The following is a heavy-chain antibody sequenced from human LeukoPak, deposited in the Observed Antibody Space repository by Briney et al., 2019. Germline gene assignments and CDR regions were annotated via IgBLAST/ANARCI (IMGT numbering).Heavy chain of an antibody. J-gene: IGHJ4*02. CDR1: GFTFSSYA. D-gene: IGHD5-18*01. V-gene: IGHV3-23*01. CDR2: ISGSGGST. CDR3: AKPIEFGYSYSFDY. Sequence: PGGSLRLSCAASGFTFSSYAMSWVRQAPGKGLEWVSAISGSGGSTYYADSVEGRFTISRDNSKNTLYLQMNSLRAEDTAVYYCAKPIEFGYSYSFDYWGQGTLVTVSS.